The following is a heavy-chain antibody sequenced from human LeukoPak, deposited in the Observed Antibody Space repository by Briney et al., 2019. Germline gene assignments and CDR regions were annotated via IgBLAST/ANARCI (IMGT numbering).Heavy chain of an antibody. V-gene: IGHV4-34*01. Sequence: SETLSLTCAVYGGSFSGYYWSWIRQPPAKGLEWIGTIYYSGITYYSPSLESRVTIFVDTSKNEFSLNMSSVTAADTAVYYCARHLQYSSYSYTDVWGKGTTVTVSS. CDR1: GGSFSGYY. CDR3: ARHLQYSSYSYTDV. J-gene: IGHJ6*03. D-gene: IGHD5-24*01. CDR2: IYYSGIT.